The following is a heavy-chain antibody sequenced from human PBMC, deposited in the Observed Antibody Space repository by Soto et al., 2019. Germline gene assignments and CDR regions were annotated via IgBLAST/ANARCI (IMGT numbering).Heavy chain of an antibody. V-gene: IGHV3-23*01. CDR1: GFTFSSYA. CDR2: ISGSGGCT. D-gene: IGHD3-3*01. J-gene: IGHJ4*02. CDR3: AKDSHRYYDFWSSGAY. Sequence: EVQLLESGGGLVQPGGSLRLSCAASGFTFSSYAMSWVHQAPGKGLEWVSAISGSGGCTYYADSVKGRFTISRDNSKNTLYLQMNSLRAEDTAVYYCAKDSHRYYDFWSSGAYWGQGTLVTVSS.